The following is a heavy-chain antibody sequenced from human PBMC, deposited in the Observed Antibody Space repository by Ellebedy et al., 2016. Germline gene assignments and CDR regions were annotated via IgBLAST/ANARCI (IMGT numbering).Heavy chain of an antibody. Sequence: GESLKISXAASGFTFSSYAMSWVRQAPGKGLEWVSAISGSGGSTYYADSVKGRFTISRDNSKNTLYLQMNSLRAEDTAVYYCAKDRGACAPDYYDSSGPLDYWGQGTLVTVSS. J-gene: IGHJ4*02. CDR2: ISGSGGST. CDR3: AKDRGACAPDYYDSSGPLDY. CDR1: GFTFSSYA. D-gene: IGHD3-22*01. V-gene: IGHV3-23*01.